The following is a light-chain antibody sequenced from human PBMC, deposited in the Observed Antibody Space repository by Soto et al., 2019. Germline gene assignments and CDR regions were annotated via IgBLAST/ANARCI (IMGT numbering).Light chain of an antibody. CDR3: QQLNSYPPT. V-gene: IGKV1-9*01. J-gene: IGKJ2*01. CDR1: QGISSY. Sequence: IQLTQSPSSLSASVGDRVTITCRASQGISSYLAWYQQKPGKAPKFLIYAASTLQRGVPSRFSGSGSGTDFTLTMIRLQPEDFATYFCQQLNSYPPTFGQGTELEIK. CDR2: AAS.